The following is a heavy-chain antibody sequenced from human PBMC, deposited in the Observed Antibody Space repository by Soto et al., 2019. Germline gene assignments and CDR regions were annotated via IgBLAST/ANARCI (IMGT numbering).Heavy chain of an antibody. CDR1: GYNFPNYA. J-gene: IGHJ4*02. V-gene: IGHV1-18*01. CDR2: ISPYTGHT. Sequence: ASVKVSCKASGYNFPNYAISWVRQAPGQGLEWMGWISPYTGHTNYDHSLRGRLSLSTDTSTSTAYMELGSLGSDDTAVYYCARQFYYDTSGFNYDYLDYRGQGTLVTVSS. D-gene: IGHD3-22*01. CDR3: ARQFYYDTSGFNYDYLDY.